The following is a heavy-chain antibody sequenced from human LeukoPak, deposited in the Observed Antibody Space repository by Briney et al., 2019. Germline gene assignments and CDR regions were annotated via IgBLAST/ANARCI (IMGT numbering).Heavy chain of an antibody. V-gene: IGHV3-74*01. CDR1: GNYW. CDR3: VSFYETY. J-gene: IGHJ4*02. CDR2: INSDGSWT. D-gene: IGHD2/OR15-2a*01. Sequence: GGSLRLSCAASGNYWTHWVRQVPGKGLVWVSHINSDGSWTSYADSVKGRFTISKDNAKNTVYLQMNSLRAEDTAVYYCVSFYETYWGRGTLVTVSS.